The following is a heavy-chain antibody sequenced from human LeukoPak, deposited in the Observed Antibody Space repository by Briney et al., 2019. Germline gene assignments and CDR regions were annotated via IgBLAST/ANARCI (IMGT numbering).Heavy chain of an antibody. Sequence: SGPTLVKPTQTLTLTCTFSGFSLSRNTVGVGWIRQPPGRALEWLASIYWNDNKRYRPSLRDRVTITKDTSKNQVVLTMTNMDPVDTATYYCAHRGAVREKYFLHWGQGTLVTVS. V-gene: IGHV2-5*01. CDR2: IYWNDNK. J-gene: IGHJ1*01. D-gene: IGHD3-10*01. CDR1: GFSLSRNTVG. CDR3: AHRGAVREKYFLH.